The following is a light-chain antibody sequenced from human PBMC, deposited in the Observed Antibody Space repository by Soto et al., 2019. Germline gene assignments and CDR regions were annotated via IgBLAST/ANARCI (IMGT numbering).Light chain of an antibody. J-gene: IGKJ1*01. CDR1: QSVGSS. CDR2: DAS. Sequence: EIVLTQSPATLSLSPGERATLSCRASQSVGSSLAWYQQKPGQAPRLLIYDASNRATGIPARFSGSGSGTDFTLTISRLESEDFAVYYCLQRGDWPPLTFGQGTKVEIK. V-gene: IGKV3-11*01. CDR3: LQRGDWPPLT.